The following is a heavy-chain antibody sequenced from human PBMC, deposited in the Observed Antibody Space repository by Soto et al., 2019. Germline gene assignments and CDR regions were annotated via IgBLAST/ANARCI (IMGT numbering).Heavy chain of an antibody. CDR2: INAGNGNT. CDR1: GYTFTSYA. V-gene: IGHV1-3*01. Sequence: ASVKVSCKASGYTFTSYAMHWVRQAPGQRLEWMGWINAGNGNTKYSQKFQGRVTITRDTSASTAYMELSSLRSEDTAVYYCARDQDNWNDGGYFDYWGQGTLVTVSS. D-gene: IGHD1-1*01. CDR3: ARDQDNWNDGGYFDY. J-gene: IGHJ4*02.